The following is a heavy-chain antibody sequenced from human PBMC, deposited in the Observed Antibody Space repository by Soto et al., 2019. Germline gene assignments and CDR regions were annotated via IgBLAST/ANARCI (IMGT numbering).Heavy chain of an antibody. CDR2: IYYSGST. Sequence: PSETLSLTCTVSGGSISSGGYYWNWIRQHPGKGLEWIGYIYYSGSTYYNPSLKSKVSAAGEAPEYAAPVKGRFSMSRDDSKNTLYLQMNSLQTEDTAVYYCTWQSRWNHDVFDVWGQGTMVTVSS. J-gene: IGHJ3*01. CDR1: GGSISSGGYY. V-gene: IGHV4-31*01. CDR3: YLQMNSLQTEDTAVYYCTWQSRWNHDVFDV. D-gene: IGHD2-8*02.